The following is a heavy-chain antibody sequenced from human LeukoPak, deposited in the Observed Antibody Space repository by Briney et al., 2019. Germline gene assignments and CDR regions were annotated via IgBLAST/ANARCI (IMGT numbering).Heavy chain of an antibody. CDR3: AKKADGGRIAAAGTFYFDY. Sequence: GGSLRLSCAASGFTFSSYAMSWVRQAPGKGLEWVSAISGSGGSTYYADSVKGPFTISRDNSKNTLYPQMNSLRAEDTAVYYCAKKADGGRIAAAGTFYFDYWGQGTLVTVSS. D-gene: IGHD6-13*01. CDR2: ISGSGGST. V-gene: IGHV3-23*01. CDR1: GFTFSSYA. J-gene: IGHJ4*02.